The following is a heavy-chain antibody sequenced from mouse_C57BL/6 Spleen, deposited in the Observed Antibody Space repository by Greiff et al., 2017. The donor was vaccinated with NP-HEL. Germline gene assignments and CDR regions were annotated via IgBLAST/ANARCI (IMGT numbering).Heavy chain of an antibody. J-gene: IGHJ4*01. V-gene: IGHV5-9-1*02. CDR3: TRGKGYYEGDY. CDR1: GFTFSSYA. Sequence: EVMLVESGEGLVKPGGSLKLSCAASGFTFSSYAMSWVRQTPEKRLEWVAYISSGGDYIYYADTVKGRFTISRDNARNTLYLQMSSLKSEDTAMYYCTRGKGYYEGDYWGQGTSVTVSS. CDR2: ISSGGDYI. D-gene: IGHD2-3*01.